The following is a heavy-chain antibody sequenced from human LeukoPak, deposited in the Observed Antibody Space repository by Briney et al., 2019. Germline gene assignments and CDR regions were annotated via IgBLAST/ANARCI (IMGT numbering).Heavy chain of an antibody. J-gene: IGHJ4*02. CDR1: GFTFSSYS. CDR3: ARGRAMVRGVAFDY. Sequence: AGGSLRLSCAASGFTFSSYSMNWVRQAPGKGLEWVSYISSSSSTIYYADSVKGRFTISRDNAKNSLYLQMNSLRAEDTAVYYCARGRAMVRGVAFDYWGQGTLVTVSS. V-gene: IGHV3-48*01. D-gene: IGHD3-10*01. CDR2: ISSSSSTI.